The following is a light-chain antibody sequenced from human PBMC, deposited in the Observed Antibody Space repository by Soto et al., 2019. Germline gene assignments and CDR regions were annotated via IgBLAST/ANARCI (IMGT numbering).Light chain of an antibody. Sequence: EIVLTQSPATLSLSPGDRATLSCRASQSIYNFLAWYQQKPGQAPRLLIYDASNRATGIPARFSGSGSGTDFTLTISSLEPEDFAIYYCKQRSNWITFGQGTRLEIE. CDR3: KQRSNWIT. J-gene: IGKJ5*01. V-gene: IGKV3-11*01. CDR2: DAS. CDR1: QSIYNF.